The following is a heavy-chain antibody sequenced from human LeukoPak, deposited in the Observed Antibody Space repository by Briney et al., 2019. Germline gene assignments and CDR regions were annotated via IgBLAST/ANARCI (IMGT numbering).Heavy chain of an antibody. J-gene: IGHJ4*02. CDR1: GYTFIDYD. V-gene: IGHV1-8*02. Sequence: ASVKISCKASGYTFIDYDINWVRQAPGQGLEWMGWMNPNSGNTGYAQKFQGRVTMTRNTSISTAYMELSSLRSEDTAVYYCARGYGRGSSFPGYWGQGTLVTVSS. D-gene: IGHD6-13*01. CDR2: MNPNSGNT. CDR3: ARGYGRGSSFPGY.